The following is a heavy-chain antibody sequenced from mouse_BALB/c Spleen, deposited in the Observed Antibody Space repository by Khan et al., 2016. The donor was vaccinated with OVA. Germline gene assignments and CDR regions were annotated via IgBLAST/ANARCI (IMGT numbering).Heavy chain of an antibody. J-gene: IGHJ3*01. CDR2: VSTGGGYT. D-gene: IGHD1-1*01. CDR3: TRRAYYYDSEGFAY. CDR1: GFTFSTYG. V-gene: IGHV5-6*01. Sequence: EVQLQESGADLVKPGGSLKLSCAASGFTFSTYGMSWVRQTPDKRLEWVATVSTGGGYTYYPDSVKGRFTISRDNAKNTLYLQMSGLKSEDTAMFYCTRRAYYYDSEGFAYWGQGTLVTVSA.